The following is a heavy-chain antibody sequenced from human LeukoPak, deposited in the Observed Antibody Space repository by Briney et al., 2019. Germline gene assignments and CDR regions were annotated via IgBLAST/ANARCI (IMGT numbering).Heavy chain of an antibody. Sequence: SETLSLTCTVSGGSISSYYWSWIRQPPGKGLEWIGYIYYTGSTNYNPSLKSRVTISVDTSKNQFSLKLSSVTAEDTAVYYCARVHRAGYSYGQYYFDYWGQGTLVTVSS. J-gene: IGHJ4*02. CDR2: IYYTGST. D-gene: IGHD5-18*01. CDR1: GGSISSYY. CDR3: ARVHRAGYSYGQYYFDY. V-gene: IGHV4-59*08.